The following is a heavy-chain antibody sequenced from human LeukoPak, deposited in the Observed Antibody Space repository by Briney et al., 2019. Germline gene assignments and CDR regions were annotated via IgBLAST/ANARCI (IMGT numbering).Heavy chain of an antibody. CDR3: VRVGGNWSPDY. CDR1: GFTFSSYE. J-gene: IGHJ4*02. CDR2: ISSSGSTI. Sequence: PGGSPRLSCAASGFTFSSYELNWVRQAPGKGLEWVSCISSSGSTIYYADSVKGRFTISRDNAKNSLYLQMNSLRAEDTAVYYCVRVGGNWSPDYWGQGTLVTVSS. V-gene: IGHV3-48*03.